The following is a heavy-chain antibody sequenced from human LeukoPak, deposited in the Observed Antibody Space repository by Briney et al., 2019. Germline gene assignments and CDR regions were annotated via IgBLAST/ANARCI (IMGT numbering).Heavy chain of an antibody. J-gene: IGHJ5*02. CDR1: XFTFDDYA. D-gene: IGHD3-10*01. CDR3: ARDQWFGES. CDR2: ISSSSSTI. V-gene: IGHV3-48*04. Sequence: GGXXRLXCAASXFTFDDYAMHWVRHAPGKXLEWVSYISSSSSTIYYADSVKGRFTISRDNAKNSLYLQMNSLRAEDTAVYYCARDQWFGESWGQGTLVTVSS.